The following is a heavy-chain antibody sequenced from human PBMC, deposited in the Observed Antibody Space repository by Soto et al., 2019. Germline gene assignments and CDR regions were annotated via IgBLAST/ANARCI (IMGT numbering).Heavy chain of an antibody. CDR3: ARAPYAVTIFGVGYYFDY. J-gene: IGHJ4*02. V-gene: IGHV4-61*01. Sequence: PSETLSLTCTVSGGSVSSGSYYWSWIRRPPGKGLEWIGYMYYSGSTNYSPSLKSRVTISVDTSRNQFSLKLSSVTAADTVVYYCARAPYAVTIFGVGYYFDYWGQGTLVTVSS. CDR1: GGSVSSGSYY. D-gene: IGHD3-3*01. CDR2: MYYSGST.